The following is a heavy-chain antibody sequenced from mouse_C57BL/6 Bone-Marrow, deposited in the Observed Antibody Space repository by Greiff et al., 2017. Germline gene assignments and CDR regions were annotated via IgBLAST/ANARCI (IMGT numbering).Heavy chain of an antibody. J-gene: IGHJ3*01. Sequence: QVQLQQPGAELVKPGASVKMSCKASGYTFTGYWITWVKQRPGQGLEWIGDIYPGSGSTNYNEKFKSKATLTVDTSSSTAYMQLSSLTSEDSAVYYCARGEYYGSSLAWFAYWGQGTLVTVSA. CDR3: ARGEYYGSSLAWFAY. D-gene: IGHD1-1*01. CDR1: GYTFTGYW. V-gene: IGHV1-55*01. CDR2: IYPGSGST.